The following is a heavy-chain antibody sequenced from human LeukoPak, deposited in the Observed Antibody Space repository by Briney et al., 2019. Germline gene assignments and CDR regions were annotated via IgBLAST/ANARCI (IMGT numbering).Heavy chain of an antibody. CDR2: ISYDGSNK. Sequence: PGGSLRLSCAASGFTFSSYGMHWVRQAPGKGLEWVAVISYDGSNKYYADSVKGQFTISRDNSKNTLYLQMNSLRAEDTAVYYCAKDHQYYQLLYSYYYYGMDVWGQGTTVTVSS. V-gene: IGHV3-30*18. CDR3: AKDHQYYQLLYSYYYYGMDV. CDR1: GFTFSSYG. D-gene: IGHD2-2*02. J-gene: IGHJ6*02.